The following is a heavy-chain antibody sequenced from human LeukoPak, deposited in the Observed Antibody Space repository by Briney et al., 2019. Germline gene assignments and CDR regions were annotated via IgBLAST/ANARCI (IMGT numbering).Heavy chain of an antibody. V-gene: IGHV3-21*01. CDR2: ISSSSSYI. CDR1: GFTLSSYS. CDR3: ARDPYSSSWYVWYYYYGMDV. J-gene: IGHJ6*02. D-gene: IGHD6-13*01. Sequence: GGSLRLSCAASGFTLSSYSMNWVRQAPGKGLEWVSSISSSSSYIYYADSVKGRFTISRDNAKNSLYLQMNSLRAEDTAVYYCARDPYSSSWYVWYYYYGMDVWGQGTTVTVSS.